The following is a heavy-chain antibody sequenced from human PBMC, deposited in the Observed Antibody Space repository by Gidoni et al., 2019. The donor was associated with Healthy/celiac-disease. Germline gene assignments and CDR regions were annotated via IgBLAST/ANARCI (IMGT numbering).Heavy chain of an antibody. CDR3: AREGTLTTVTTAFDY. CDR1: GYTFTSYY. V-gene: IGHV1-46*01. Sequence: QVQLVQSGAEVKKPGASVTVSCKASGYTFTSYYMHWVRQAPGQGLEWMGIINPSGGSTSYAQKFQGRVTMTRDTSTSTVYMELSSLRSEDTAVYYCAREGTLTTVTTAFDYWGQGTLVTVSS. CDR2: INPSGGST. D-gene: IGHD4-17*01. J-gene: IGHJ4*02.